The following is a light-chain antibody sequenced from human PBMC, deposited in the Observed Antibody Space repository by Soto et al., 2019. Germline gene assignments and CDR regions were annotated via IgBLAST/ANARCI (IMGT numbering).Light chain of an antibody. CDR3: QQRSNWPLT. CDR1: QSVSSY. CDR2: DAS. Sequence: EIVLTQSPGTLSLSPGERATLSCRASQSVSSYLAWYQQKPGQAPRLLIYDASNRATGIPARFSGSGSGTDFTLTISSQEPEDFAVYYCQQRSNWPLTFGGGTKVEIK. V-gene: IGKV3-11*01. J-gene: IGKJ4*01.